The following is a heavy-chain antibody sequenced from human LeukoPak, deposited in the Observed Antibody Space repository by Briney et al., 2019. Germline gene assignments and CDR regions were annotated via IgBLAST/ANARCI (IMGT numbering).Heavy chain of an antibody. CDR3: ARGSSGYYYYYYMDV. CDR2: IYTSGST. V-gene: IGHV4-4*09. Sequence: SETLSLTCSVFGGSVSGYYWTWVRQPPGKGLEWIGYIYTSGSTNYNPSLKSRVTISVDTSKNQFSLKLSSVTAADTAVYYCARGSSGYYYYYYMDVWGKGTTVTVSS. D-gene: IGHD3-10*01. J-gene: IGHJ6*03. CDR1: GGSVSGYY.